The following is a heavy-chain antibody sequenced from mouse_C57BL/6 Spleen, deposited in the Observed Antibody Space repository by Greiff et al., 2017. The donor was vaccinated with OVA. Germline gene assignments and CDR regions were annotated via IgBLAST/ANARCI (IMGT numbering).Heavy chain of an antibody. V-gene: IGHV1-5*01. CDR1: GYTFTSYW. D-gene: IGHD2-5*01. CDR3: SYYSNYGPFAY. CDR2: IYPGNSDT. Sequence: EVQLQQSGTVLARPGASVKMSCKTSGYTFTSYWMHWVKQRPGQGLEWIGAIYPGNSDTSYNQKFKGKAKLTAVTSASTAYMELSSLTNEDSAVYYCSYYSNYGPFAYWGQGTLVTVSA. J-gene: IGHJ3*01.